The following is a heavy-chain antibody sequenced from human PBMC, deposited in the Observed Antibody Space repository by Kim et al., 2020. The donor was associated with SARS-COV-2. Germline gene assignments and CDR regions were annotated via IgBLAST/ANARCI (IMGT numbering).Heavy chain of an antibody. V-gene: IGHV3-30*18. CDR1: GLTFSSYG. CDR3: AKGGATTPNDHDY. D-gene: IGHD1-1*01. J-gene: IGHJ4*02. CDR2: ISYDGINK. Sequence: GGSLRLSCAASGLTFSSYGMHWVRQAPGKGLEWVAFISYDGINKYYADSVKGRFTISRDNSKNALYLQMNSQRAEDTAVYYCAKGGATTPNDHDYWGQGALVTVSS.